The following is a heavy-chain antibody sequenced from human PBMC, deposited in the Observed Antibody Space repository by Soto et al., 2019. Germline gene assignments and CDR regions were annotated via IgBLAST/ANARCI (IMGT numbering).Heavy chain of an antibody. V-gene: IGHV4-34*01. CDR3: ARSHTIVVSSGYYLNWFDP. CDR1: GGSFSGYY. D-gene: IGHD6-13*01. J-gene: IGHJ5*02. CDR2: INHSGST. Sequence: PSETLSLTCAVYGGSFSGYYWSWIRQPPGKGLEWIGEINHSGSTNYNPSLKSRVTISVDTSKNQFSLKMSSVTSADTAVYYCARSHTIVVSSGYYLNWFDPWGQGTLVTVSS.